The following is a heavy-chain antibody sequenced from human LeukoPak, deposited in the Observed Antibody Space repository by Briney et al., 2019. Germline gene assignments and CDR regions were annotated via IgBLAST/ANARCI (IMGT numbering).Heavy chain of an antibody. CDR1: GSTFTSHG. V-gene: IGHV1-18*01. D-gene: IGHD2/OR15-2a*01. CDR2: INAYNGHT. Sequence: ASVKVSCTASGSTFTSHGITWVRQAPGQGLEWVGWINAYNGHTNYVQNLQGRATMTTDTSTSTAYMELRSLRSDDTAVYYCARGEYNYFDYWGQGTLVTVSS. J-gene: IGHJ4*02. CDR3: ARGEYNYFDY.